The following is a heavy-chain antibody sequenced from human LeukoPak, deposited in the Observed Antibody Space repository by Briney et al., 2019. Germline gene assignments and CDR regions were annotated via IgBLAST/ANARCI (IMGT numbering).Heavy chain of an antibody. Sequence: GGSLSLSCGASGFTHSIYAMSWVAEPPGRGLECFSSISGSGGSTYYADSVKGRLTISRDNSKIPLYLELSSLRAHDRAVYCCAKDNSPWLVRFVSIDYWSQGTLVTVSS. CDR1: GFTHSIYA. CDR2: ISGSGGST. J-gene: IGHJ4*02. CDR3: AKDNSPWLVRFVSIDY. D-gene: IGHD6-19*01. V-gene: IGHV3-23*01.